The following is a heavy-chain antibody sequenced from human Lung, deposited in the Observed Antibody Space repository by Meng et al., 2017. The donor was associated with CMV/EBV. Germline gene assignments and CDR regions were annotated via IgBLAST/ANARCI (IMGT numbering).Heavy chain of an antibody. J-gene: IGHJ6*02. CDR2: MNPNSGNT. CDR3: ARTRIEVEPDGRKIKYYNYGMDV. CDR1: GYMFTTYD. D-gene: IGHD2-2*01. Sequence: SVXVSCXASGYMFTTYDINWVRQATGQGLEWMGWMNPNSGNTGYAQKFQGRVTLNRVTSISTAYMELISLTSDDTAVYYCARTRIEVEPDGRKIKYYNYGMDVWXQGTTVTVSS. V-gene: IGHV1-8*01.